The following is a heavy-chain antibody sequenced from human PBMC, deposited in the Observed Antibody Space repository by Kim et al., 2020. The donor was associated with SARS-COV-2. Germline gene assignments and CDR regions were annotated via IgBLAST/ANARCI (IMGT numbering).Heavy chain of an antibody. D-gene: IGHD3-22*01. CDR2: ISYDGSNK. CDR3: AKDLLKYYDSSGQNWFDP. V-gene: IGHV3-30*18. J-gene: IGHJ5*02. Sequence: GGSLRLSCAASGFTFSSYGMHWVRQAPGKGLEWVAVISYDGSNKYYADSVKGRFTISRDNSKNTLYLQMNSLRAEDTAVYYCAKDLLKYYDSSGQNWFDPWGQGTLVTVSS. CDR1: GFTFSSYG.